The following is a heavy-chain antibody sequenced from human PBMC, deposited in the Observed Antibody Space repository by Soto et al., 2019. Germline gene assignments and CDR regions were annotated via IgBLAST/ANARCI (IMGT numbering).Heavy chain of an antibody. CDR1: GYTFTGYD. Sequence: ASVKVSCKASGYTFTGYDINWVRQATGQGLKWMGWMNPNSGNTGYAQKFQGRVTMTRNTSISTAYMELSSLRSEDTAVYYCARGMGYFDWLRRAPGPYYYYGMDVWGQGTTVTVSS. D-gene: IGHD3-9*01. CDR3: ARGMGYFDWLRRAPGPYYYYGMDV. J-gene: IGHJ6*02. CDR2: MNPNSGNT. V-gene: IGHV1-8*01.